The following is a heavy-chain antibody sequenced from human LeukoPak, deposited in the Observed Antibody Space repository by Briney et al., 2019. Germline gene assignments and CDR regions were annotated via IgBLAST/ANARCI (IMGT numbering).Heavy chain of an antibody. Sequence: GGSLRLSCTASGFTFGDYAMSWFRQAPGKGLEWVGFIRSKAYSGTTEYAASVKGRFTISRDDSKSIAYLQMNSLKTEDTAVYYCTREDYGDYVRRRWFDPWGQGTLVTVSS. V-gene: IGHV3-49*03. CDR3: TREDYGDYVRRRWFDP. J-gene: IGHJ5*02. D-gene: IGHD4-17*01. CDR2: IRSKAYSGTT. CDR1: GFTFGDYA.